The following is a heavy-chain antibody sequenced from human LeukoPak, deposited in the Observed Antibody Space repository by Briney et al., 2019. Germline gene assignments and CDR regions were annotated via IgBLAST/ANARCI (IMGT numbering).Heavy chain of an antibody. D-gene: IGHD1-26*01. CDR3: ARATATIVGDRLTDAFDI. CDR2: IYYSGST. CDR1: GGSISSGDYY. J-gene: IGHJ3*02. V-gene: IGHV4-30-4*08. Sequence: PSETLSLTCTVSGGSISSGDYYWSWIRQPPGKGLEWIGYIYYSGSTYYNPSLKSRVTISVDTSKNQFSLKLSSVTAADTAVYYCARATATIVGDRLTDAFDIRGQGTMVTVSS.